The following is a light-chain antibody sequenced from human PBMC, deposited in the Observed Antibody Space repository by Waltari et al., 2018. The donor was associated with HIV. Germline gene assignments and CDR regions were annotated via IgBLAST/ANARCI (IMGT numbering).Light chain of an antibody. Sequence: HSALTQPASVSGSPGQSITISCTVTSRDFWSYNFFSLYQQHPGNAPKLIIYEGDKRPSGVSYRFSGSKSGSTASLTISGLQAEDEADYYCCSYAGSSTYVVFGGGTQLTVL. CDR3: CSYAGSSTYVV. CDR2: EGD. V-gene: IGLV2-23*01. CDR1: SRDFWSYNF. J-gene: IGLJ2*01.